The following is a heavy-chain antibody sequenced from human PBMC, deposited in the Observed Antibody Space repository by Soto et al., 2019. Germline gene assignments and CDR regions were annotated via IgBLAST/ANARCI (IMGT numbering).Heavy chain of an antibody. Sequence: EVQLLESGGGLVQPGGSLRLSCAASGFTFSSYAMSWVRQAPGKGLEWVSAISGSGGSTYYADSVKGRFTISRDNSKHTLYLQMNSLRAEDTAVYYCAKGEAVAGTSSWFDPWGQGTLVTVSS. D-gene: IGHD6-19*01. CDR2: ISGSGGST. J-gene: IGHJ5*02. CDR1: GFTFSSYA. CDR3: AKGEAVAGTSSWFDP. V-gene: IGHV3-23*01.